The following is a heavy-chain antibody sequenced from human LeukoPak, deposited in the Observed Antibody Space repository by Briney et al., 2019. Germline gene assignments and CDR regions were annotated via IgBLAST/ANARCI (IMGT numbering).Heavy chain of an antibody. CDR1: GGSISSHY. Sequence: SETLSLTCTVSGGSISSHYWSWIRQPPGKGLEWIGYIYYSGSTNYNPSLKSRVTISVDTSKNQFSLKLSSETAADTAVYYCARVKQLGWFDPWGQGTLVTVSS. J-gene: IGHJ5*02. D-gene: IGHD6-6*01. CDR2: IYYSGST. V-gene: IGHV4-59*11. CDR3: ARVKQLGWFDP.